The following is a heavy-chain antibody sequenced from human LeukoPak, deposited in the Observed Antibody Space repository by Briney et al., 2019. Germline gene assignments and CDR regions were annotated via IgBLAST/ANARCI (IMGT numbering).Heavy chain of an antibody. Sequence: TPSETLSLTCAVSGGSISSSNWWSWVRQPPGKGLEWIGEIYHSGSTNYNPSLKSRVTISVDKSKNQFSLKLSSATAADTAVYYCAREGSSWYRANWFDPWGQGTLVTVSS. V-gene: IGHV4-4*02. J-gene: IGHJ5*02. CDR1: GGSISSSNW. D-gene: IGHD6-13*01. CDR2: IYHSGST. CDR3: AREGSSWYRANWFDP.